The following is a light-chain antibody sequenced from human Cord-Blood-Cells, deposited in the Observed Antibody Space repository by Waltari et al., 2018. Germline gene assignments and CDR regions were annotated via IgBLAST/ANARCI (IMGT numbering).Light chain of an antibody. CDR1: SRDVGSSYL. CDR3: CSYAGSSTWV. V-gene: IGLV2-23*01. Sequence: QSALTQPTSVSGSPGQSITIPCTGTSRDVGSSYLVSWYSPHPGKAPKLMIYEGSKRPSGVSNRFSGSKSGNTASLTISGLQAEDEADYYCCSYAGSSTWVFGGGTKLTVL. CDR2: EGS. J-gene: IGLJ3*02.